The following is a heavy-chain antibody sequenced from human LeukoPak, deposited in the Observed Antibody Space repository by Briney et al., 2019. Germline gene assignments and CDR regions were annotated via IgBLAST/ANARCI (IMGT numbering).Heavy chain of an antibody. V-gene: IGHV4-38-2*02. J-gene: IGHJ4*02. CDR1: GYSISSGYY. CDR2: IYHSGST. CDR3: ARVTTVTTSD. D-gene: IGHD4-17*01. Sequence: SETLSLTCTVSGYSISSGYYWGWIRQPPGKGLEWIGSIYHSGSTYYNPSLKSRVTISVDTSKNRFSLKLSSVTAADTAVYYCARVTTVTTSDWGQGTLVTVSS.